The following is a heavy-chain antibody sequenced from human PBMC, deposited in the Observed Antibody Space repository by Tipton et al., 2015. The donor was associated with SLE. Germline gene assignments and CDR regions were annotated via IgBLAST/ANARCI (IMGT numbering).Heavy chain of an antibody. D-gene: IGHD6-19*01. CDR1: GGSISSGSYY. J-gene: IGHJ3*02. V-gene: IGHV4-61*01. Sequence: TLSLTCTVSGGSISSGSYYWSWIRQPPGKGLEWIGYIYYSGGTNYNPSLKSRVTISVDTSKNQFSLKLSSVTAADTAVYYCARGVAVADAFDIWGQGTMVTVSS. CDR2: IYYSGGT. CDR3: ARGVAVADAFDI.